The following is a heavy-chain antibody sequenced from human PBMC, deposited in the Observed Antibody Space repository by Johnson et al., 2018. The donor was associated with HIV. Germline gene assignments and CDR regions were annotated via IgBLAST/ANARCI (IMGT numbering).Heavy chain of an antibody. CDR1: GFTFSTYG. D-gene: IGHD3-22*01. Sequence: QVYLVESGGGVVQPGGSLRLSCAASGFTFSTYGMHWVRQAPGKGLEWVAFIRYDGSNKYYADSVKGRFTISRDNSKNTLYLQMNSLRAEDTAVYYCAKDLSDSSGYHDAFDIWGQGTMVTVSS. J-gene: IGHJ3*02. V-gene: IGHV3-30*02. CDR2: IRYDGSNK. CDR3: AKDLSDSSGYHDAFDI.